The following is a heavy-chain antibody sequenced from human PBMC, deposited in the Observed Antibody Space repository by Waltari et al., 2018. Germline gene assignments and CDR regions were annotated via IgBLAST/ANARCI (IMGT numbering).Heavy chain of an antibody. Sequence: QVQLQESGPGLVKPSETLSLPCTVSGGPISSYYCSWIRQPPGKGLEWIVYIYYSGSTNYNPSLKSRVTISVDTSKNQFSLKLSSVTAADTAVYYCARQNWSSYRYYYYGMDVWGQGTTVTVSS. CDR2: IYYSGST. CDR1: GGPISSYY. V-gene: IGHV4-59*01. D-gene: IGHD2-2*01. CDR3: ARQNWSSYRYYYYGMDV. J-gene: IGHJ6*02.